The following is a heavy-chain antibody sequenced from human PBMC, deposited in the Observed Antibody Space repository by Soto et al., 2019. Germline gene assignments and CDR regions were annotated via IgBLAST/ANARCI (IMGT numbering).Heavy chain of an antibody. CDR1: GGSVSSGSYY. Sequence: SETLSLTCTVSGGSVSSGSYYWSWIRQPPGKGLEWIGYIYYSGSTNYNPSLKSRVTISVDTSKNQFSLKLSSVTAADTAVYYCARSIVVVPAAIYEFDYWGQGTLVTVSS. V-gene: IGHV4-61*01. D-gene: IGHD2-2*02. CDR2: IYYSGST. CDR3: ARSIVVVPAAIYEFDY. J-gene: IGHJ4*02.